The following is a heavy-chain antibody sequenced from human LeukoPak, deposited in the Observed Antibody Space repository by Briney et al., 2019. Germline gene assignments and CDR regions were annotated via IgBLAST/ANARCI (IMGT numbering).Heavy chain of an antibody. CDR1: GGTFSSYA. V-gene: IGHV1-69*04. Sequence: ASVKVSCKASGGTFSSYAISWVRQAPGQGLEWMGRIIPILGIANYAQKFQGRVTITADKSTSTAYMELSSLRSEDTAVYYCARVPFRAMAFTHDAFDIWGQGTMVTVSS. CDR3: ARVPFRAMAFTHDAFDI. D-gene: IGHD5-18*01. J-gene: IGHJ3*02. CDR2: IIPILGIA.